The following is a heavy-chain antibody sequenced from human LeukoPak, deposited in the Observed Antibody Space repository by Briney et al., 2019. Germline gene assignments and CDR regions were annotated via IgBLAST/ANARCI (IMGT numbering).Heavy chain of an antibody. CDR1: GYTFTTYG. V-gene: IGHV1-18*01. CDR2: ISTYNGNT. CDR3: ARDGIEYSSSFDY. D-gene: IGHD6-6*01. J-gene: IGHJ4*02. Sequence: ASVKVSCKSSGYTFTTYGITWVRQAPGQGLEWMGWISTYNGNTNYAQKLQGRVTMTTDTSTSTAYMELRSLRSDDTAVYYCARDGIEYSSSFDYWGQGTLVTVSS.